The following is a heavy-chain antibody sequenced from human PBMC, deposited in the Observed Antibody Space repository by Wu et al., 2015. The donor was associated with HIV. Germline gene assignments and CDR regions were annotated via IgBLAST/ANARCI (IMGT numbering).Heavy chain of an antibody. V-gene: IGHV4-59*11. J-gene: IGHJ4*02. CDR1: GVSISSHY. CDR3: ARVGCLDYSSGYLPH. CDR2: IFYSGST. Sequence: QVQLQESGPGLVKPSETLSLTCTVSGVSISSHYWTWIRQPPGKGLEWIGYIFYSGSTNYNPSLKSRVTISLDTSKNQFSLKLSSVTAADTAVYYCARVGCLDYSSGYLPHWGQGTLVTVSS. D-gene: IGHD3-22*01.